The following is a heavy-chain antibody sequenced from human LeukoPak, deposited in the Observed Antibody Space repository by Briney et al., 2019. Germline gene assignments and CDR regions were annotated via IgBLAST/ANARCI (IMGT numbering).Heavy chain of an antibody. CDR1: GFTLSSYE. J-gene: IGHJ3*02. Sequence: GGSLRLSCAASGFTLSSYEMNWVRQAPGKGLEWVSYVSSSGGGMLYADSVKGRFTISRDNAKNSLSLRMSSLRVEDTAVYYCARDLYGSGGDAFDIWGQGTMVTVSS. CDR2: VSSSGGGM. D-gene: IGHD3-10*01. V-gene: IGHV3-48*03. CDR3: ARDLYGSGGDAFDI.